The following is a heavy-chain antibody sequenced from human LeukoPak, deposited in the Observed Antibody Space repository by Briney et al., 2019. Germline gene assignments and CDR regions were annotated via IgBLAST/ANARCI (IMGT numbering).Heavy chain of an antibody. CDR3: ARDRFSGGSCHHY. Sequence: GGSLRLSCAASGFTFSSYWMSWVRQAPGKGLEWVATIKQDGSEKYYVDSVKGRFTISRDNAKNSLYLQMNSLRAEDTAVYYCARDRFSGGSCHHYWGQGTLVTVSS. J-gene: IGHJ4*02. CDR2: IKQDGSEK. V-gene: IGHV3-7*01. D-gene: IGHD2-15*01. CDR1: GFTFSSYW.